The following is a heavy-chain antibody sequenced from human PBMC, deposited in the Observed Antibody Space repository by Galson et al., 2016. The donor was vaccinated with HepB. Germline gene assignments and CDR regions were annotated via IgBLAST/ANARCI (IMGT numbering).Heavy chain of an antibody. Sequence: SLRLSCAASGFTFSDSYMSWIRQAPGKGLEWVSFIGVSGGSTNYADFVKGRFTTSRDDSKNTLYLQMNSLRAEDTAVYYCARRWISTGWSPFDYWGQGTLVTVSP. CDR3: ARRWISTGWSPFDY. CDR1: GFTFSDSY. CDR2: IGVSGGST. V-gene: IGHV3-11*03. D-gene: IGHD6-19*01. J-gene: IGHJ4*02.